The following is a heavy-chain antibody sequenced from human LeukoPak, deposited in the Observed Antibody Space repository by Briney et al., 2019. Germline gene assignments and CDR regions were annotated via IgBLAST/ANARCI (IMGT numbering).Heavy chain of an antibody. D-gene: IGHD3-22*01. V-gene: IGHV3-21*01. CDR2: ISSSSSYI. Sequence: GGSLRLSCAASGFTFSSYSMNWVRQAPGKGLEWVSSISSSSSYIYYADSVKGRFTISRDNAKNPLYLQMNSLRAEDTAVYYCARGFPDSSGYDYWGQGTLVTVSS. J-gene: IGHJ4*02. CDR1: GFTFSSYS. CDR3: ARGFPDSSGYDY.